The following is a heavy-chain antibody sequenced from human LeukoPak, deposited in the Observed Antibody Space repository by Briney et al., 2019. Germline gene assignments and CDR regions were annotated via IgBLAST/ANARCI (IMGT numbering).Heavy chain of an antibody. CDR2: ISGSGGST. D-gene: IGHD2-15*01. CDR1: GFTFSSYA. V-gene: IGHV3-23*01. CDR3: AKDWRYCSGGSCYNYYFDY. Sequence: GGSLRLSCAASGFTFSSYAMSWVRQAPGKGLEWVSAISGSGGSTYYADSVKGRFTISRDNSKNTLYLQMNSLRAEDTAVCYCAKDWRYCSGGSCYNYYFDYWGQGTLVTVSS. J-gene: IGHJ4*02.